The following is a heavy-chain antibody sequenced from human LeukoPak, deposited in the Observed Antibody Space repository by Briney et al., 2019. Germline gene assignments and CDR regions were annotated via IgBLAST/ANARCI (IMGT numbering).Heavy chain of an antibody. J-gene: IGHJ4*02. CDR1: GYTFTGYY. D-gene: IGHD3-10*01. CDR2: INPNSGGT. Sequence: ASVTVSCKASGYTFTGYYMHWVRQAPGQGLEWMGWINPNSGGTNYAQKFQGRVTMTRDTSISTAYMELSRLRSDDTAVYYCARDRTSGSYFGDFDYWGQGTLVTVSS. V-gene: IGHV1-2*02. CDR3: ARDRTSGSYFGDFDY.